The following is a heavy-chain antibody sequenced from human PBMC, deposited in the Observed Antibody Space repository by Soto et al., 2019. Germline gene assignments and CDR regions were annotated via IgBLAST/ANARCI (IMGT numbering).Heavy chain of an antibody. V-gene: IGHV1-69*02. CDR3: ARSYYYGSGSYYPAHYYMDV. J-gene: IGHJ6*03. CDR2: IIPILGIA. Sequence: ASVKVSCKASGGTFSSYTISWVRQAPGQGLEWMGRIIPILGIANYAQKFQGRVTITADKSTSTAYMELSSLRSEDTAVYYCARSYYYGSGSYYPAHYYMDVWGKGTTVTVSS. D-gene: IGHD3-10*01. CDR1: GGTFSSYT.